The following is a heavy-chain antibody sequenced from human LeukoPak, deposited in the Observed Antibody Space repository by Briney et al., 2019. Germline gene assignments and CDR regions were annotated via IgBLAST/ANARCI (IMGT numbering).Heavy chain of an antibody. J-gene: IGHJ4*02. CDR1: GGSLSSGGYY. CDR2: IYTNGNT. Sequence: SETLSLTCSVSGGSLSSGGYYWTWIRQPAGKGPEWIGRIYTNGNTNYNPSLKSRVTISVDTSKEQFSLKVNSVTAADTAVYYCTRGAGWLIDYWGQGILVTVSS. V-gene: IGHV4-61*02. D-gene: IGHD3-16*01. CDR3: TRGAGWLIDY.